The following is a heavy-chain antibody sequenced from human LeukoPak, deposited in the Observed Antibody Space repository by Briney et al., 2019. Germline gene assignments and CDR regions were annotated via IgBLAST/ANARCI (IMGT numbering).Heavy chain of an antibody. V-gene: IGHV4-31*03. CDR3: ATFRYGSGSFDAFDI. Sequence: SETLSLTCTVSGGSISSGGYYWSWIRQHPGKGLEWIGYIYYSGSTYYNPSLKSRVTISVDTSKNQFSLKLSSVTAADTAVYYCATFRYGSGSFDAFDIWGQGTMVTVSS. J-gene: IGHJ3*02. CDR2: IYYSGST. CDR1: GGSISSGGYY. D-gene: IGHD3-10*01.